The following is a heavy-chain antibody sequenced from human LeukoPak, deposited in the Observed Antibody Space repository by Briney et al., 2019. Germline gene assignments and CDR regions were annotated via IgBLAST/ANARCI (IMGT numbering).Heavy chain of an antibody. CDR3: ARDSLFAPFDY. Sequence: SETLSLTCTVSGGSISSGGYYWSWIRQHPGKGLEWIGYIYYSGSTYYNPSLKSRVTISVDTSKNQFSLKLSSATAADTAVYYCARDSLFAPFDYWGQGTLVTVSS. CDR1: GGSISSGGYY. D-gene: IGHD3-3*01. J-gene: IGHJ4*02. CDR2: IYYSGST. V-gene: IGHV4-31*03.